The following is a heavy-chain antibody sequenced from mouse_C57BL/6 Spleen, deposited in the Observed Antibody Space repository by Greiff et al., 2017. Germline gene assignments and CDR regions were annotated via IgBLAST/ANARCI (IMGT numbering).Heavy chain of an antibody. V-gene: IGHV1-69*01. CDR2: IDPSDSYT. CDR3: ARRSIGGYLDV. CDR1: GYTFTSYW. Sequence: QVQLQQPGAELVMPGASVKLSCKASGYTFTSYWMHWVKQRPGQGLEWIGEIDPSDSYTNYNQTFKGKSTLTVDKSSSTAYMQLSSLTSEDSAVYYCARRSIGGYLDVWGTGTTVTVSS. J-gene: IGHJ1*03. D-gene: IGHD2-14*01.